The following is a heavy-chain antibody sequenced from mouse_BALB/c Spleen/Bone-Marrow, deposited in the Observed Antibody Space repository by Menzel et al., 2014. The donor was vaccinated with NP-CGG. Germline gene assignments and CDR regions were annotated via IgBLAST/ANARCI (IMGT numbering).Heavy chain of an antibody. D-gene: IGHD2-1*01. V-gene: IGHV1S137*01. CDR2: ISTYYDDA. Sequence: VQLVESGAELVRPGVSVKISCKGSGYTFTDYAMHWVKQSHAKSLEWIGVISTYYDDANYNQKFKGKATMTVDKSSNTAYMELARLTSEDSAIYYCARRWGNYPYYYGMDYWGQGTSVTVSS. CDR1: GYTFTDYA. CDR3: ARRWGNYPYYYGMDY. J-gene: IGHJ4*01.